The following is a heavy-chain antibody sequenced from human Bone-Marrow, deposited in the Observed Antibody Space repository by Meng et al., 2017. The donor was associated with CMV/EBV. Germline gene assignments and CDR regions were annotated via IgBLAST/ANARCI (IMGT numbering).Heavy chain of an antibody. Sequence: SETLSLTCTVSGYSISSGYYWGWIRQPPGKGLEWIGSIYHSGSTYYNPSLKSRVTISVDTSKNQFSLKLSSVTAADTAVYYCARLGDIVVVPAAKAGVFGMDVWGQGTTITVSS. CDR2: IYHSGST. V-gene: IGHV4-38-2*02. J-gene: IGHJ6*02. CDR3: ARLGDIVVVPAAKAGVFGMDV. CDR1: GYSISSGYY. D-gene: IGHD2-2*01.